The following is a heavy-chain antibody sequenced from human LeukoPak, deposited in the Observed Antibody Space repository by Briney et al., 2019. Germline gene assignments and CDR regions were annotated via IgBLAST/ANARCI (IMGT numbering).Heavy chain of an antibody. CDR1: GGSFSGYY. Sequence: SETLSLTCAVYGGSFSGYYWSWIRQPPGKGLEWIGEIYHSGSTNYNPSLKSRVTISVDTSKNQFSLKLSSVTAADTAVYYCARRNPSIWFGRWRYNWFDPWGQGTLVTVSS. V-gene: IGHV4-34*01. CDR2: IYHSGST. D-gene: IGHD3-10*01. J-gene: IGHJ5*02. CDR3: ARRNPSIWFGRWRYNWFDP.